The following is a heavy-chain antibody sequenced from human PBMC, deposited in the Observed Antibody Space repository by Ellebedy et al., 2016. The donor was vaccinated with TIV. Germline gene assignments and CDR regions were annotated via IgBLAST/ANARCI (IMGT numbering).Heavy chain of an antibody. D-gene: IGHD4-17*01. J-gene: IGHJ4*01. CDR3: ARNGEYALDY. CDR2: IFHTGDT. V-gene: IGHV4-4*02. Sequence: SETLSLTCTVSGGSISSRNYWSWVRQPPGKGLEWIGEIFHTGDTAYNPSLRGRVTLSVDKSNNQFSLKLTSVTAPDTAVYYCARNGEYALDYWGRGTLVTVSS. CDR1: GGSISSRNY.